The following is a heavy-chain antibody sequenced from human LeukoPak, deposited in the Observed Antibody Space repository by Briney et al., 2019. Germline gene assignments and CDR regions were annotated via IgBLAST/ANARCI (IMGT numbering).Heavy chain of an antibody. CDR2: MNPNSGNT. CDR1: GGTFSSYA. D-gene: IGHD3-22*01. Sequence: ASVKVSCKASGGTFSSYAISWVRQAPGQGLEWMGWMNPNSGNTGYAQKFQGRVTMTRNTSISTAYMELSSLRSEDTAVYYCARGYYYDSFSGNWFDPWGQGTLVTVSS. J-gene: IGHJ5*02. V-gene: IGHV1-8*02. CDR3: ARGYYYDSFSGNWFDP.